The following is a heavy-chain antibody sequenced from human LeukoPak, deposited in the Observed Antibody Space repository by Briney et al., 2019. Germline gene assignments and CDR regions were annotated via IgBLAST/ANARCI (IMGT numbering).Heavy chain of an antibody. V-gene: IGHV4-59*01. Sequence: KPSETLPLTCTVSGGSISTYYWSWIRKPPGKGLEWIGHIYNSGSTNYSPSLKSRVTISVDTSKNQFSLKLSSVTAADTAVYYCARFKRAGGWSYFDYWGQGTLVTVSS. CDR1: GGSISTYY. CDR2: IYNSGST. CDR3: ARFKRAGGWSYFDY. J-gene: IGHJ4*02. D-gene: IGHD6-19*01.